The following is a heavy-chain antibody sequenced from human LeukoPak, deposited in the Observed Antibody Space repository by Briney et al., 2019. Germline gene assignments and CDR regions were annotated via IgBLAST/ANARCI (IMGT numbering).Heavy chain of an antibody. D-gene: IGHD6-6*01. CDR1: GYNFTDYD. CDR2: MNPNSGDT. Sequence: GASVKVSCKASGYNFTDYDLHWVRQATGQGLEWMGWMNPNSGDTGYAQKFHGRVTMTSNTSISTAYMELSSLRSDDTAVYYCARSSSWSAARRDAFDIWGQGTMVTVSS. CDR3: ARSSSWSAARRDAFDI. V-gene: IGHV1-8*01. J-gene: IGHJ3*02.